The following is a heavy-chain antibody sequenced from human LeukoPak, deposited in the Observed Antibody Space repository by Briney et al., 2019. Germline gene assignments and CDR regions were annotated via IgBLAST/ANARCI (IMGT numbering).Heavy chain of an antibody. CDR1: GFTFSNYG. D-gene: IGHD5-24*01. CDR3: AKGRSLDY. CDR2: ISYDGSKK. V-gene: IGHV3-30*18. J-gene: IGHJ4*02. Sequence: GRSLRLSCAASGFTFSNYGMHWVRQAPGKGLEWVALISYDGSKKYYGDSVKGRFTISRDNSKNRLYLQMNSLRADDTAVYYCAKGRSLDYWGQGTLVTVSS.